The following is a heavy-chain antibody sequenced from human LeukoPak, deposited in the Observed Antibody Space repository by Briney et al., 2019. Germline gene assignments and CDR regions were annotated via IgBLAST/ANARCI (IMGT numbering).Heavy chain of an antibody. CDR1: IDSITNYY. Sequence: PSETLSLTCSVPIDSITNYYWSWIRQPPGKGLEWIGFIYHSGNTNKNPSLTTRVTMSVDTSKTQITLRLSPVTAADTAVYYCASLRYDSSGYPPWYYYGMDVWGQGTTVTVSS. V-gene: IGHV4-59*01. J-gene: IGHJ6*02. CDR2: IYHSGNT. D-gene: IGHD3-22*01. CDR3: ASLRYDSSGYPPWYYYGMDV.